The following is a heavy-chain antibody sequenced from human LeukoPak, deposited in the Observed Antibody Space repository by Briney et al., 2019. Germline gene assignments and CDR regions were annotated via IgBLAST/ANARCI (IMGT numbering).Heavy chain of an antibody. D-gene: IGHD5-12*01. Sequence: SQTLSLTCTVSGGSISSGGYYWSWIRQHPGKGLEWIGYIYYSGSAYYTPSLKNRVTISVATSKNQFSLRLSSVTAVDTAVYYCARGGGGYSWYFDLWGRGTLVTVSS. CDR1: GGSISSGGYY. V-gene: IGHV4-31*03. J-gene: IGHJ2*01. CDR2: IYYSGSA. CDR3: ARGGGGYSWYFDL.